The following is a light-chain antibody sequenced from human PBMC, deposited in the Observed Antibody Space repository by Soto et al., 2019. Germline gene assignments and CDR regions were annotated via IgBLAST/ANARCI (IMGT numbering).Light chain of an antibody. V-gene: IGKV4-1*01. CDR2: WAS. J-gene: IGKJ4*01. CDR3: QQYYSTPFT. Sequence: DIVMTQSPDSLAVSLGERATINCKSSQSLLYSSNNKNYLAWYQQKPRQPPKLLIYWASTRESGVPDRFSGSGSGTDFTLTISSLQAEDVAAYYCQQYYSTPFTFGGGTKVEIK. CDR1: QSLLYSSNNKNY.